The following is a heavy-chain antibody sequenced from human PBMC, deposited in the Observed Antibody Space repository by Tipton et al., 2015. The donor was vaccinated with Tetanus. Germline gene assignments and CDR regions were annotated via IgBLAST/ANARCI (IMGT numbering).Heavy chain of an antibody. V-gene: IGHV1-2*02. CDR2: IDPNSGGT. CDR3: ARGRASLDF. CDR1: GYTFTGYY. J-gene: IGHJ4*02. Sequence: QLVQSGAEVKKPGASVKVSCKASGYTFTGYYIYWVRQAPGQGLEWMGWIDPNSGGTVYAQKFQGRVTMTRDTSISTAYMELRSLRSDDTAVYYCARGRASLDFWGQGTLVTVSS.